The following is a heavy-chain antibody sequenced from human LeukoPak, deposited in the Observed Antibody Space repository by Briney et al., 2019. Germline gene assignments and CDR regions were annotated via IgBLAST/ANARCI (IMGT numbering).Heavy chain of an antibody. CDR2: ISSSSSYT. J-gene: IGHJ4*02. Sequence: GGSLRLSCAASGFTFSSYSMNWVRQAPGKGLEWVSSISSSSSYTYYADSVKGRFTISRDNAKNSLYLQMTSLRAEDTAVYYCARDPFDYDSSGYYRINTNFDYWGQGTLVTVS. V-gene: IGHV3-21*01. CDR3: ARDPFDYDSSGYYRINTNFDY. D-gene: IGHD3-22*01. CDR1: GFTFSSYS.